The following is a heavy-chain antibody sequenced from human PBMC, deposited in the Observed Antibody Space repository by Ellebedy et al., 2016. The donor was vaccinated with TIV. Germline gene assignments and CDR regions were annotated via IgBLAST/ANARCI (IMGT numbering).Heavy chain of an antibody. CDR1: GHTFTELS. CDR3: ATERIEAAGSFDS. V-gene: IGHV1-24*01. D-gene: IGHD6-13*01. CDR2: LDPADGER. J-gene: IGHJ4*02. Sequence: AASVKVSCKVSGHTFTELSIHWVRQAPGKGPQWMGGLDPADGERTYAHDLQGRVSMTEDTSTETAYMELKSLTSEDTAVYFCATERIEAAGSFDSWGQGTLVTVSS.